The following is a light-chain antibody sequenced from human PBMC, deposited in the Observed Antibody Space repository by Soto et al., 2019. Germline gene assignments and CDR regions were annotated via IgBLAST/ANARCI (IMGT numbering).Light chain of an antibody. CDR3: QQYDNLPPFT. V-gene: IGKV1-33*01. J-gene: IGKJ3*01. Sequence: DIQMTQSPSSLSASVGARVSITCQASQDIRTSLSWFQQKPGRAPKLLIYGASNLETGVPSRFRGRGSGTDFTFTISSLQPEDIATYYFQQYDNLPPFTFGPGTRVDIK. CDR1: QDIRTS. CDR2: GAS.